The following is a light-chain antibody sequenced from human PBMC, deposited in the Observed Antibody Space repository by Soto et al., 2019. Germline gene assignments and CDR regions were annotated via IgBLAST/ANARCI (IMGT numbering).Light chain of an antibody. CDR1: QSVSSSY. J-gene: IGKJ4*01. Sequence: EIVLTQSPGTLSLSPGERATLSCRASQSVSSSYLAWYQQKPGQAPRLLIYGASSRATGIPDRSSGSGSGTDFTLTISRLEPEDFAVYYCHHYDSSPLTFGGGTKVEIK. V-gene: IGKV3-20*01. CDR2: GAS. CDR3: HHYDSSPLT.